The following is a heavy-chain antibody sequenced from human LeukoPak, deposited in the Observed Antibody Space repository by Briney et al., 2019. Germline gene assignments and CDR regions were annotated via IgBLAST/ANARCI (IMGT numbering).Heavy chain of an antibody. V-gene: IGHV3-53*01. CDR2: IYSGGST. J-gene: IGHJ4*02. Sequence: GGSLRLSCVGSGFTFSSYWMHWVRQAPGKGLEWVSVIYSGGSTYYADSVRGRFTISRDNSKNTLYLQMNSLSAEDTAVYYCASPSPYYYDSSGPEGRFDYWGQGTLVTVSS. D-gene: IGHD3-22*01. CDR3: ASPSPYYYDSSGPEGRFDY. CDR1: GFTFSSYW.